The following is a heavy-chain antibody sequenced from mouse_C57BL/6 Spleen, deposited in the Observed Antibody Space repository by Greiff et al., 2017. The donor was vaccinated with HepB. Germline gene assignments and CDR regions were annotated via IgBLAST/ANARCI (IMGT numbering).Heavy chain of an antibody. D-gene: IGHD1-1*01. V-gene: IGHV6-6*01. J-gene: IGHJ3*01. CDR2: IRNKANNHAT. CDR1: GFTFSDAW. Sequence: EVKLMESGGGLVQPGGSMKLSCAASGFTFSDAWMDWVRQSPEKGLEWVAEIRNKANNHATYYAESVKGRFTISRDDSKSSVYLQMNSLRAEDTGIYYCTLYYYGSSSFAYWGQGTLVTVSA. CDR3: TLYYYGSSSFAY.